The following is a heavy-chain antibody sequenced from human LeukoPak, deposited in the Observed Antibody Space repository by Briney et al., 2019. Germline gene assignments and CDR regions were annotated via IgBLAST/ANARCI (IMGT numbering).Heavy chain of an antibody. J-gene: IGHJ3*02. V-gene: IGHV3-21*01. CDR2: ISSSSSYI. D-gene: IGHD6-13*01. Sequence: PGGSLRLSCAASGFTFSSYSMNWVRQAPGKGLEWVSSISSSSSYIYYAVSVKGRFTISRDNAKNSLYLQMNSLRAEDTAVYYCARDSSSSRDAFDIWGQGTMVTVSS. CDR3: ARDSSSSRDAFDI. CDR1: GFTFSSYS.